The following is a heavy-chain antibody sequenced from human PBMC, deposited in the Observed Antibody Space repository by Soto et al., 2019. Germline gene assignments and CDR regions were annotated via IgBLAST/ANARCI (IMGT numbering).Heavy chain of an antibody. D-gene: IGHD5-18*01. Sequence: SVKVSCKASGGTFSSYAISWVRQAPGQGLEWMGGIIPIFGTANYAQKFQGRVTITADESTSTAYMELSSLRSEDTAVYYCARGGGAMARRPYYYGMDVWGQGTTVTVSS. V-gene: IGHV1-69*13. CDR3: ARGGGAMARRPYYYGMDV. CDR1: GGTFSSYA. CDR2: IIPIFGTA. J-gene: IGHJ6*02.